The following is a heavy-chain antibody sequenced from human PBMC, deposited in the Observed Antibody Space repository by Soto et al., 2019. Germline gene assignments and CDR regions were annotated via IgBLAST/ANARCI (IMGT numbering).Heavy chain of an antibody. D-gene: IGHD3-22*01. V-gene: IGHV1-18*01. CDR2: VSAYNGNT. J-gene: IGHJ5*02. CDR3: ARNYYDSSAQGHWFDP. CDR1: GYTFTSYG. Sequence: GASVKVSCRASGYTFTSYGISWVRQAPGQGLEWMGWVSAYNGNTKHAQKFQGGVTMTTDTSTRTAYMELRSLRSDDTAVYYCARNYYDSSAQGHWFDPWAQGTLVTVSS.